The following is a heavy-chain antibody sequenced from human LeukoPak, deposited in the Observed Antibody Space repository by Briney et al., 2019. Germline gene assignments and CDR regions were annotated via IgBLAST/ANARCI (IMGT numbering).Heavy chain of an antibody. CDR3: ARQMTSPSRYSYGYHYPLYFDY. J-gene: IGHJ4*02. Sequence: SETLSLTCTVSGGSISSSSYYWGWIRQPPGKGLEWIGSIYYSGSTYYNPSLKSRVTISVDTSKNQFSLKLSSVTAADTAVYYCARQMTSPSRYSYGYHYPLYFDYWGQGTLVTVSS. CDR1: GGSISSSSYY. V-gene: IGHV4-39*01. CDR2: IYYSGST. D-gene: IGHD5-18*01.